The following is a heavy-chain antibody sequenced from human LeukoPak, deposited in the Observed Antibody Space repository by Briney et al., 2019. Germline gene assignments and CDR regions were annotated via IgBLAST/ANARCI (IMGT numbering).Heavy chain of an antibody. CDR2: ISYDGSNK. D-gene: IGHD6-19*01. V-gene: IGHV3-30*18. CDR3: AKDLGGGSGCYDL. J-gene: IGHJ2*01. Sequence: GRSLRLSCAASGFTFSSYGMHWVRQAPGKGLEWVAIISYDGSNKYYADSVQGRFTISRDNSKNTLYLRMNSLRAEDTAVYYCAKDLGGGSGCYDLWGRGTLVTVSS. CDR1: GFTFSSYG.